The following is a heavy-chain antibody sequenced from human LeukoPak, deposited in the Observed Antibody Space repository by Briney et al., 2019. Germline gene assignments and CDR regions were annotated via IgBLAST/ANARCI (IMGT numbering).Heavy chain of an antibody. V-gene: IGHV3-66*01. J-gene: IGHJ4*02. CDR1: EFSVGSNY. CDR2: IYSGGST. Sequence: GGSLRLSCAASEFSVGSNYMTWVRQAPGKGLEWVSLIYSGGSTYYADSVKGRFTISRDNSKNTLYLQMNSLRSEDTAVYYCAAAAYYYDSSGQFDYWGQGTLVTVSS. D-gene: IGHD3-22*01. CDR3: AAAAYYYDSSGQFDY.